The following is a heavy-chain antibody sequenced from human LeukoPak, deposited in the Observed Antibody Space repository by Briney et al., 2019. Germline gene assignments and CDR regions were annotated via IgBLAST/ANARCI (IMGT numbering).Heavy chain of an antibody. D-gene: IGHD1-26*01. CDR3: AGESGSSTDYFDY. CDR2: IYYSGST. Sequence: PSETLSLTCSVSGGSISDYYWSWIRQPPGQGLEWIGYIYYSGSTDYNPSLKSRVTISVDTSKNLFSLNLSSVTAADTAVYYCAGESGSSTDYFDYWGQGTLVTVSS. V-gene: IGHV4-59*01. CDR1: GGSISDYY. J-gene: IGHJ4*02.